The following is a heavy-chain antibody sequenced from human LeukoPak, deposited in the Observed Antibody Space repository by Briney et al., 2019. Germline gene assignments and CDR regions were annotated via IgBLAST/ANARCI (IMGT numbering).Heavy chain of an antibody. CDR1: GYTFTSYG. CDR3: AREGLYNWNAKTDY. CDR2: ISAYNGNT. V-gene: IGHV1-18*01. J-gene: IGHJ4*02. Sequence: GASVKVSCKASGYTFTSYGISWVRQAPGQGLEWMGWISAYNGNTNYAQKLQGRVTMTTDTSTSTACMELRSLRSDDTAVYYCAREGLYNWNAKTDYWGQGTLVTVSS. D-gene: IGHD1-1*01.